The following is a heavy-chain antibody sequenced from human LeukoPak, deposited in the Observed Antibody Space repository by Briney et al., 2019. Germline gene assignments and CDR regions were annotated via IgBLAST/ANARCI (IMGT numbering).Heavy chain of an antibody. CDR3: ARHHDIAGVGKGFDP. Sequence: SETLSLTCTVSGGSISSSGYYWGWIRQPPGKGLEWIGSIYYSGSTYYNPSLESRVTISVDTSKNQFSLKLSSVTAADTAVYYCARHHDIAGVGKGFDPWGQGTLVTVSS. D-gene: IGHD6-13*01. V-gene: IGHV4-39*01. J-gene: IGHJ5*02. CDR1: GGSISSSGYY. CDR2: IYYSGST.